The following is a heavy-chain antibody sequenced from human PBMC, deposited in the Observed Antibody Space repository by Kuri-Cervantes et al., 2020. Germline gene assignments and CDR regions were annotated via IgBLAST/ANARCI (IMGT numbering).Heavy chain of an antibody. Sequence: GESLKISCAASGFTVSSNYMSWVRQAPGKGLEWVSVIYSGGSTYYADSVKGRFTISRDNSKNTLYLQMNSLRAEDTAVYYCARGSSGNYFPAYSWGQGTLVTVSS. V-gene: IGHV3-66*02. D-gene: IGHD5-12*01. J-gene: IGHJ4*02. CDR3: ARGSSGNYFPAYS. CDR2: IYSGGST. CDR1: GFTVSSNY.